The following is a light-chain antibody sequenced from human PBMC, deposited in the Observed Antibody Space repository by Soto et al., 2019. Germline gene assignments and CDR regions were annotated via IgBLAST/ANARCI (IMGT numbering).Light chain of an antibody. CDR2: GAS. Sequence: EIVLTQSPGTLSLSPGERATLSCRASQSVSSSYLAWYQRKSGQAPRLLIYGASSRATGIPDRFSGSGSGTDFTLTISRLEPEDFAVYYCQQYGSPPLTFGGGTKVEIK. J-gene: IGKJ4*01. CDR3: QQYGSPPLT. CDR1: QSVSSSY. V-gene: IGKV3-20*01.